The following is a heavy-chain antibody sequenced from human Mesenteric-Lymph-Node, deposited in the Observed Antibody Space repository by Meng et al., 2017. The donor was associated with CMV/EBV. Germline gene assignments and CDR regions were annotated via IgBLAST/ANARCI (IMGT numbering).Heavy chain of an antibody. CDR1: GFTFSSYS. D-gene: IGHD3-22*01. J-gene: IGHJ4*02. Sequence: GESLKISCAASGFTFSSYSMNWVRQAPGKGPEWVSSISTSSSHIYYADSVKGRFTISRDNAKNSLYLQMNSLRAEDTALYYCARDYYYDSSGYLSPFDYWGQGTLVTVSS. CDR3: ARDYYYDSSGYLSPFDY. CDR2: ISTSSSHI. V-gene: IGHV3-21*01.